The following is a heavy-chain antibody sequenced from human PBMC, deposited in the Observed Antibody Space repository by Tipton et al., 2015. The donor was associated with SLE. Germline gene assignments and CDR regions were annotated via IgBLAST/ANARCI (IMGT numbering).Heavy chain of an antibody. Sequence: LSLTCAASGFTFSSYAMHWVRQAPGKGLQWVAVISYDGSNKYYADSVKGRFTISRDNSKNTLYLQMNSLRAEDTAVYYCAGELLPAYGMDVWGQGTTVTVSS. CDR2: ISYDGSNK. CDR3: AGELLPAYGMDV. CDR1: GFTFSSYA. J-gene: IGHJ6*02. V-gene: IGHV3-30*04. D-gene: IGHD2-15*01.